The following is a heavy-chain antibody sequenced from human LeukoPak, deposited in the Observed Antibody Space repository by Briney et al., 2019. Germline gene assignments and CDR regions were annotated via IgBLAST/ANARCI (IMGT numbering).Heavy chain of an antibody. V-gene: IGHV3-64*01. D-gene: IGHD2-2*01. CDR1: GFTFSSYA. CDR3: ATGRKGSSTSCPANY. Sequence: GGSLRLSCAASGFTFSSYAMSWVRQAPGKGLEYVSAISSNGGSTYYANSVKGRFTISRDDSKNALYLQMGSLRTEDMAVYYCATGRKGSSTSCPANYWGQGTLVTVSS. CDR2: ISSNGGST. J-gene: IGHJ4*02.